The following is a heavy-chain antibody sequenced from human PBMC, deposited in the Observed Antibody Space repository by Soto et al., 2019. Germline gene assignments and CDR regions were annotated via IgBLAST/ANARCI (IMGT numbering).Heavy chain of an antibody. D-gene: IGHD3-22*01. V-gene: IGHV4-59*01. CDR3: ARGDHFDSSGPFDP. Sequence: SETLSLTCTVSVGSMSSYYWYWLRQPPGKGLECIGYIYYSGYTNYSPSLKSRVTMSVDTSKNHFSLKLSSVTAADTAVYYCARGDHFDSSGPFDPWGQGTLVTVSS. CDR1: VGSMSSYY. J-gene: IGHJ5*02. CDR2: IYYSGYT.